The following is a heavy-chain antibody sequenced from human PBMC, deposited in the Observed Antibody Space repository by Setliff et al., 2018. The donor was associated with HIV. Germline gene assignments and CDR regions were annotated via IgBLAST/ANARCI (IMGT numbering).Heavy chain of an antibody. CDR3: ARVLHCGGDCYTDAFDI. Sequence: SVKVSCKASGGTFNTYAVSWVRQAPGQGLEWMGGIIPIFGTPTKAQKFQDRVTITADASTSTAYMELSRLRSDDTAVYYCARVLHCGGDCYTDAFDIWGQGTMVTVSS. D-gene: IGHD2-21*01. V-gene: IGHV1-69*13. J-gene: IGHJ3*02. CDR1: GGTFNTYA. CDR2: IIPIFGTP.